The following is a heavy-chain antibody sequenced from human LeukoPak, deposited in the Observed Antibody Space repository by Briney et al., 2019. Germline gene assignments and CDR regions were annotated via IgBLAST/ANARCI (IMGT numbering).Heavy chain of an antibody. CDR1: GGSISSYY. J-gene: IGHJ6*03. CDR2: IYTSGST. V-gene: IGHV4-4*07. D-gene: IGHD2-2*01. CDR3: ARDWKIVVVPAAFVPYYYYYMDV. Sequence: PSETLSLTCTVSGGSISSYYWSWIRQPAGKGLEWIGRIYTSGSTNYNPSLKSRVTMSVDTSKNQFSLKLSSVTAADTAVYYCARDWKIVVVPAAFVPYYYYYMDVWGKGTTVTVSS.